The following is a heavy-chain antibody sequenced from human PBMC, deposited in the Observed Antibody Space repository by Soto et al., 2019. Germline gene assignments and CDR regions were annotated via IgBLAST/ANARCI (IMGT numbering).Heavy chain of an antibody. Sequence: VPEVKKPGASVKVSCRAFGYRFTEFGISWVRQAPGQGLEGAGWSRADNSHPNYAKSLQGRVNVTTDTTSNTAYMELTSLTSADTAVYYCARAADWFAFVWGRNDALDIWGQGTLVFVSS. J-gene: IGHJ3*02. CDR3: ARAADWFAFVWGRNDALDI. D-gene: IGHD3-16*01. CDR1: GYRFTEFG. V-gene: IGHV1-18*01. CDR2: SRADNSHP.